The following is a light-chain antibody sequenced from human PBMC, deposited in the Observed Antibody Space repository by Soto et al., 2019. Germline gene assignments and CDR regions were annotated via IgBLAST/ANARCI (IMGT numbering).Light chain of an antibody. J-gene: IGKJ5*01. CDR1: QSVSSN. Sequence: EILMTQSPATLSVSPGERATLSCGASQSVSSNLAWYQQKPGQAPRLLIYGASTRATGIPARFSGSGSGTEFTLPISSLKPADFAVYYCQQYNSWPPITFGHGTRLEIK. CDR2: GAS. CDR3: QQYNSWPPIT. V-gene: IGKV3-15*01.